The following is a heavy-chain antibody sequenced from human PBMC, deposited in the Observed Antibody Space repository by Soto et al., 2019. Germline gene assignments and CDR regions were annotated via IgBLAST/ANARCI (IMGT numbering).Heavy chain of an antibody. Sequence: QVQRVQSGAEVKKPGASVKVSCKASGYTFTGYYMHWVRQAPGQGLEWMGWINPNSGGTNYAQKFQGRVTMTRDTSISTAYMELSRLRSDDTAVYYCARDGLSDIVVVPAAIVCMDVWGQGTTVTVSS. CDR2: INPNSGGT. D-gene: IGHD2-2*01. V-gene: IGHV1-2*02. CDR1: GYTFTGYY. J-gene: IGHJ6*02. CDR3: ARDGLSDIVVVPAAIVCMDV.